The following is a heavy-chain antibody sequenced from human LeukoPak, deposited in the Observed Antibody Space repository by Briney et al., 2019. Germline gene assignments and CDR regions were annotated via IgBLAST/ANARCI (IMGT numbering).Heavy chain of an antibody. Sequence: PSETLSLTCTVSGGSISSGGYYWSWIRQHPGKGLEWIGYIYYSGSTYYNPSLKSRVTISVDRSKNQFSLKLSSVTAADTAVYYCARVNYDILTGYAYAFDIWGQGTMVTVSS. CDR2: IYYSGST. J-gene: IGHJ3*02. CDR1: GGSISSGGYY. CDR3: ARVNYDILTGYAYAFDI. D-gene: IGHD3-9*01. V-gene: IGHV4-31*03.